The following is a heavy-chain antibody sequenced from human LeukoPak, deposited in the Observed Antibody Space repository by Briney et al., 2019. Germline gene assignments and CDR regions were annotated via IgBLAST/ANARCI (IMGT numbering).Heavy chain of an antibody. D-gene: IGHD5-24*01. Sequence: SETLSFTCTVSGGSISSYYWSWLRQPPGRGLEWIGYIYYSGSTNYNPSLKSRVTISVDTSKNQFSLRLSSVTAADTAVYYCARGGRWLPDYWGQGTLVTVSS. J-gene: IGHJ4*02. CDR3: ARGGRWLPDY. CDR1: GGSISSYY. V-gene: IGHV4-59*01. CDR2: IYYSGST.